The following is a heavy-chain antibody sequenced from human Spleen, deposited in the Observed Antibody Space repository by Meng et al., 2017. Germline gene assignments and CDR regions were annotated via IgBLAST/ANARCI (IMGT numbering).Heavy chain of an antibody. CDR3: ARHYYDRSGYPYWYFDL. D-gene: IGHD3-22*01. V-gene: IGHV3-11*04. CDR1: GFTFSDYY. Sequence: GESLKISCAASGFTFSDYYMSWIRQAPGKGLEWVSYISSSGSTIYYADSVKGRFTISRDNAKNSLYLQMNSLRAEDTAVYYCARHYYDRSGYPYWYFDLWGRGTLVTVSS. J-gene: IGHJ2*01. CDR2: ISSSGSTI.